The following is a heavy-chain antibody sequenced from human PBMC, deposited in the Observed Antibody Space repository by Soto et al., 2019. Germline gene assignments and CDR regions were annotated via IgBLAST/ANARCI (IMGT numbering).Heavy chain of an antibody. D-gene: IGHD4-4*01. Sequence: QVQLVESGGGVVQSGRPLRLSCAASGFIFSNYGMHWVRQAPGKGLEWVAFITYDGRHEYYADSVKGRFSISRASSNNTLYLHLNSLRAEDTAVYYCARDRAGDTVIAYFDYWGQGTLVIVSS. CDR1: GFIFSNYG. V-gene: IGHV3-33*05. CDR2: ITYDGRHE. CDR3: ARDRAGDTVIAYFDY. J-gene: IGHJ4*02.